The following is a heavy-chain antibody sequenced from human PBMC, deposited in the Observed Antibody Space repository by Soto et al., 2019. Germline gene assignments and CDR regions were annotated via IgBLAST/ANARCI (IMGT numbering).Heavy chain of an antibody. Sequence: SVKVSCKASGGTFSSYAISWVRQAPGQGLEWMGGIIPIFGTANYAQKFQGRVTITADKSTSTAYMELSSLRSEDTAVYYCASFQRITMVRGVRYYFDYWGQGTLVTVSS. J-gene: IGHJ4*02. CDR1: GGTFSSYA. CDR2: IIPIFGTA. D-gene: IGHD3-10*01. CDR3: ASFQRITMVRGVRYYFDY. V-gene: IGHV1-69*06.